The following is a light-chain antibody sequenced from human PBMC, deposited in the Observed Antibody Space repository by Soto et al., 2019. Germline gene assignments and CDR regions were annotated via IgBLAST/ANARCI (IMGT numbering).Light chain of an antibody. CDR3: QQSYIDPWGT. Sequence: DIQMTQSPSSLSASVGDRVTITCRTSQNINNYLNWYQQRPGKAPKLLIYAASTLQSGVPSRFSGSGSGTDFTLAISSLPPEDFATYYCQQSYIDPWGTCGQGTKVESK. CDR2: AAS. CDR1: QNINNY. V-gene: IGKV1-39*01. J-gene: IGKJ1*01.